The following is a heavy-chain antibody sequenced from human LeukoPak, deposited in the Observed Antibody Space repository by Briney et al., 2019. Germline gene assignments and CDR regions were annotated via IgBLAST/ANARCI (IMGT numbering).Heavy chain of an antibody. CDR2: IDPSDSYT. J-gene: IGHJ4*02. V-gene: IGHV5-10-1*01. CDR3: ARLDRLIVAVRSDY. D-gene: IGHD2-21*01. Sequence: GESLKISCKGSGSIFTSYWIRGVRQMPGKGLEWRGRIDPSDSYTNYSPSFQGHVTISADKSISTAYLQWSSLRASDTAMYYCARLDRLIVAVRSDYWGQGTLVTVSS. CDR1: GSIFTSYW.